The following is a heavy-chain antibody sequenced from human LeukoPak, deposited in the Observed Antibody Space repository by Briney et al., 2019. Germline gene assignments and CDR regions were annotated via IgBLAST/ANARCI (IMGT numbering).Heavy chain of an antibody. J-gene: IGHJ4*02. CDR2: INHSGST. CDR1: GGSFSGYY. Sequence: SETLSLTCAVYGGSFSGYYWSWIRQPPGKGLEWIGEINHSGSTNYNPSLKSRVTISVDTSKNQFSLKLSSVTAADTAVYYCARPYRPYDSSGYYYGFDYWGQGTLVTVSP. CDR3: ARPYRPYDSSGYYYGFDY. D-gene: IGHD3-22*01. V-gene: IGHV4-34*01.